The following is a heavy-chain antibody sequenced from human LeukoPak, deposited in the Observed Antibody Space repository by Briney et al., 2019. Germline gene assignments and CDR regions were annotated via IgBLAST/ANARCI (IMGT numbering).Heavy chain of an antibody. Sequence: GGSLRLSCAASGFTFSSYSMNWVRQAPGKGLKWVSSISTSSTYIFYADSVKGRFTISRDNAKNSLYLQMNSLRADDTAVYYCATGKHYYDSSGYYFYYFDYWGQGTLVTVSS. CDR2: ISTSSTYI. J-gene: IGHJ4*02. V-gene: IGHV3-21*01. CDR1: GFTFSSYS. CDR3: ATGKHYYDSSGYYFYYFDY. D-gene: IGHD3-22*01.